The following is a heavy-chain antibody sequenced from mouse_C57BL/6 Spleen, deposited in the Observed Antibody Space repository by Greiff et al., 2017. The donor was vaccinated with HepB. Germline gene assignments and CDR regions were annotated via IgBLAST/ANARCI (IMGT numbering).Heavy chain of an antibody. CDR1: GFTFSSYG. CDR2: ISSGGSYT. V-gene: IGHV5-6*02. D-gene: IGHD1-1*01. CDR3: ARQPDARYVEYYFDY. J-gene: IGHJ2*01. Sequence: DVKLVESGGDLVKPGGSLKLSCAASGFTFSSYGMSWVRQTPDKRLEWVATISSGGSYTYYPDSVKGRFTISRDNAKNTLYLQMSSLKSEDTAMYYCARQPDARYVEYYFDYWGQGTTLTVSS.